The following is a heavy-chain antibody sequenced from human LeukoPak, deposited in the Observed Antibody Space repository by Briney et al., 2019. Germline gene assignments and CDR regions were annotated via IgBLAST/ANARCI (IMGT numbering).Heavy chain of an antibody. J-gene: IGHJ4*02. CDR2: ISGSGGST. D-gene: IGHD6-13*01. CDR1: GFTFSSYA. CDR3: AKDEGIAAAGTGGYFDY. Sequence: GGSLRLSCAASGFTFSSYAMSWVRQAPGKGLEWVSAISGSGGSTYYADSVKGRFTISRDNSKNTLYLQMNSLRAEDTAVYYCAKDEGIAAAGTGGYFDYWGQGTLVTVSS. V-gene: IGHV3-23*01.